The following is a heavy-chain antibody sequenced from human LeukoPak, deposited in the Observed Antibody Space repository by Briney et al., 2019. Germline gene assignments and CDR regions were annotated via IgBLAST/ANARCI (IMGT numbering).Heavy chain of an antibody. Sequence: GGSLRLSCAASGFTFSSYEMNWVRQAPGKGLEWVSYISSSGSTIYYADSVKGRFTISRDNAKNSLYLQMNSLRAEDTAVYYCATLGAYDNWFDPWGQGTPVTVSS. J-gene: IGHJ5*02. D-gene: IGHD4/OR15-4a*01. V-gene: IGHV3-48*03. CDR2: ISSSGSTI. CDR1: GFTFSSYE. CDR3: ATLGAYDNWFDP.